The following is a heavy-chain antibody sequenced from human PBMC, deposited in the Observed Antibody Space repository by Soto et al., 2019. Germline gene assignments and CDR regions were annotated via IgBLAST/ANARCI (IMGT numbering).Heavy chain of an antibody. D-gene: IGHD6-13*01. CDR1: GFTFSSYA. Sequence: GGSLRLSCAASGFTFSSYAMSWVRQAPGKGLEYVSGISSNGVSTYYANSVQGRFTISRDNSKNTVYLQMNSLRDEDTAVYYCARGRYSSSWYDYYGMDVWGQGTTVTVSS. CDR2: ISSNGVST. CDR3: ARGRYSSSWYDYYGMDV. V-gene: IGHV3-64*01. J-gene: IGHJ6*02.